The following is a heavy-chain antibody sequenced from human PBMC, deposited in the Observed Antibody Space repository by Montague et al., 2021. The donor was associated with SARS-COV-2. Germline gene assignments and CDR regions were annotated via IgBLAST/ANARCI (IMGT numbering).Heavy chain of an antibody. Sequence: SETLSLTCIVSGYSISSGYYWGWVRQTPGKGLEWIGYIYYSGSTNYNPSLKSRVTISVDTSKNQFSLKLSSVTAADTAVYYCARGAGYSSSWYLAFEIWGQGTMVTVSS. J-gene: IGHJ3*02. V-gene: IGHV4-38-2*02. CDR2: IYYSGST. CDR3: ARGAGYSSSWYLAFEI. CDR1: GYSISSGYY. D-gene: IGHD6-13*01.